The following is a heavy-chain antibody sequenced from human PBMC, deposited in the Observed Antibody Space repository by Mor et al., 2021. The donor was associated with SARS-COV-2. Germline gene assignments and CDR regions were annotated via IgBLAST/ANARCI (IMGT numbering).Heavy chain of an antibody. J-gene: IGHJ4*02. CDR3: ARIEIAVAIYSFDY. Sequence: LAHIFSNDEKSYSTSLKSRLTISKDTSKSQVVLTMTNMDPVDTATYYCARIEIAVAIYSFDYWGQGTLVTVSS. D-gene: IGHD6-19*01. V-gene: IGHV2-26*01. CDR2: IFSNDEK.